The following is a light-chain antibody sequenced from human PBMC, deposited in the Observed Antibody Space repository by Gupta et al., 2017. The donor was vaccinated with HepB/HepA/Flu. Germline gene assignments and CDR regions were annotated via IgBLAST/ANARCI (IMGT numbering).Light chain of an antibody. Sequence: QSALTQPASVAGSPGPSITISCTGTSSDVGGYNYVSWYQQHPGKAPKLMIYDVSNRPSGVSNRFSGSKSGNTASLXIXGLQAEXEADYYCRSYTSSSVVFGGGTKLTVL. CDR3: RSYTSSSVV. J-gene: IGLJ2*01. V-gene: IGLV2-14*01. CDR2: DVS. CDR1: SSDVGGYNY.